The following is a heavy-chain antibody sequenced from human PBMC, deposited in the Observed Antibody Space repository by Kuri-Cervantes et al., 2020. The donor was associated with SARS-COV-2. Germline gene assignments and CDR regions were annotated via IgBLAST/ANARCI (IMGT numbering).Heavy chain of an antibody. CDR2: ISSSSSTI. CDR1: GFTFSSYS. D-gene: IGHD3-3*01. CDR3: AKDSIRFLEWLYYMDV. J-gene: IGHJ6*03. V-gene: IGHV3-48*01. Sequence: GGSLRLSCAASGFTFSSYSMNWVRQAPGKGLEWVSSISSSSSTIYYADSVKGRFIISRDNAKNSLYLQMNSLRAEDTAVYYCAKDSIRFLEWLYYMDVWGKGTTVTVSS.